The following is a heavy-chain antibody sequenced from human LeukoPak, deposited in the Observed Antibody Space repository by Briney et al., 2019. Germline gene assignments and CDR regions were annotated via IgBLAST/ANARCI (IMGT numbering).Heavy chain of an antibody. D-gene: IGHD2-21*02. J-gene: IGHJ5*02. CDR2: IYSSGST. CDR1: GGSISTYY. V-gene: IGHV4-59*01. CDR3: ARYTDCSGSDCYTNWFGP. Sequence: SETLSLTCTVSGGSISTYYWSWIRQTPGKGLEWIGYIYSSGSTKLSPSLKSRVTISVDTSKNQFSLKLSSETAADTAVYYCARYTDCSGSDCYTNWFGPWGQGTLVTVSS.